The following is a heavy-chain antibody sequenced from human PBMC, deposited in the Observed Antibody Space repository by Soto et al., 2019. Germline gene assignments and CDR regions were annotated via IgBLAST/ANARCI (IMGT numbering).Heavy chain of an antibody. Sequence: XXTLSLPCTVSGGSISSSSYYWGFIRQPPGKGLEWIGSIYYSGSTYYNPSLKSRVTISVDTSKNQFSLKLSSVTAADTAVYYCARHFRDTTGVVDYWGQGALVTVSS. V-gene: IGHV4-39*01. CDR1: GGSISSSSYY. J-gene: IGHJ4*02. D-gene: IGHD4-17*01. CDR2: IYYSGST. CDR3: ARHFRDTTGVVDY.